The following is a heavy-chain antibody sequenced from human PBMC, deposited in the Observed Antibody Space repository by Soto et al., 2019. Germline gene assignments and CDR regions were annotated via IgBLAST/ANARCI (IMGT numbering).Heavy chain of an antibody. CDR2: VNHGPTT. J-gene: IGHJ4*02. Sequence: SETLSLTCAVYGASLRGYYFSWIRQSPGKGLGWIGEVNHGPTTNYNPSLRSRVAISVDASKNQFSLKINSVTAADTAVYYCARVPDYSETTGYFYFDTWGQGILVTVSS. CDR1: GASLRGYY. CDR3: ARVPDYSETTGYFYFDT. D-gene: IGHD3-9*01. V-gene: IGHV4-34*01.